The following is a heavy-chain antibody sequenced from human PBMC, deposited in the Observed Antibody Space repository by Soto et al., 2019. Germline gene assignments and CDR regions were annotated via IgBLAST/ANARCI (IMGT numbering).Heavy chain of an antibody. V-gene: IGHV1-8*01. D-gene: IGHD2-15*01. CDR1: GYTFTSYD. Sequence: ASVKFSCKAPGYTFTSYDINWLRQATGQGLEWMGWMNPNSGNTGYAQKFQGRVTITADKSTSTAYMELSSLRSEDTAVYYCARGPGDVVVVAATPYYYYYGMDVWGQGTTVTVSS. CDR2: MNPNSGNT. J-gene: IGHJ6*02. CDR3: ARGPGDVVVVAATPYYYYYGMDV.